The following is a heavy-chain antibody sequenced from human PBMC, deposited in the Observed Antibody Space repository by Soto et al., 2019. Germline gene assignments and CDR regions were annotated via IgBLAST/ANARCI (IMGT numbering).Heavy chain of an antibody. Sequence: PSETLSLTCAVYGGSFSGHSWTWIRQSPGKGLEWIGDINHSGRVNYSPSLKSRVTISLDTSKNQFSLKLSSLTAADTAIYFCASLQVPGNFDYWGQGTLVTVSS. D-gene: IGHD6-13*01. J-gene: IGHJ4*02. V-gene: IGHV4-34*01. CDR2: INHSGRV. CDR3: ASLQVPGNFDY. CDR1: GGSFSGHS.